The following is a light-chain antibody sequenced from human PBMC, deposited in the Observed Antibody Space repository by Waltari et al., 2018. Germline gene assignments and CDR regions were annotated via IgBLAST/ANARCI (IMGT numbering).Light chain of an antibody. J-gene: IGLJ3*02. CDR3: SSYTRRSYWV. CDR2: KVN. CDR1: SSDVGFYDF. V-gene: IGLV2-14*01. Sequence: QSALTQPASVSGSPGQSITISCTGTSSDVGFYDFVSWFHQHPGKPPKVMIYKVNNRPSGVPTRFAGSKAANTASLTISWLQAEDEADYYCSSYTRRSYWVFGGGTQLTVL.